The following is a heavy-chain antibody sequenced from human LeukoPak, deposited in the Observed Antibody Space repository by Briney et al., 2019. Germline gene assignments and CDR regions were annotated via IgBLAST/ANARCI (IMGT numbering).Heavy chain of an antibody. CDR3: ARRGRDGYTGYAFDI. CDR1: GGSISSSSYY. J-gene: IGHJ3*02. V-gene: IGHV4-39*01. Sequence: SETLSLTCTVSGGSISSSSYYWGWIRQPPGKGLEWIGSIYYSGSTYYNPSLKSRVTISVDTSKNQFSLKLSSVTAADTAVYYCARRGRDGYTGYAFDIWGQGTMVTVSS. CDR2: IYYSGST. D-gene: IGHD5-24*01.